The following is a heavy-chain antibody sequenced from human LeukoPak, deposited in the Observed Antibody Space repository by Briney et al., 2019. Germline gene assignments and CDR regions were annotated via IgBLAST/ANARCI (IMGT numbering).Heavy chain of an antibody. CDR2: ISSSSSTI. J-gene: IGHJ4*02. D-gene: IGHD2-2*01. CDR1: GFTFSSYS. V-gene: IGHV3-48*04. CDR3: ASPIVVVPAATIGPTFDY. Sequence: PGGSLRLSCAASGFTFSSYSMNWVRQAPGKGLEWVSYISSSSSTIYYADSVKGRFTISRDNAKNSLYLQMNSLRAEDTAVYYCASPIVVVPAATIGPTFDYWGQGTLVTVSS.